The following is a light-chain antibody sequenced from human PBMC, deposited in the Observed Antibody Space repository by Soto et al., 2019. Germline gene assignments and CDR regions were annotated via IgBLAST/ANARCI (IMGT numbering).Light chain of an antibody. V-gene: IGKV3-15*01. Sequence: EIVMTQSPATLSVSPGERATLSCRASQSVSDNLAWYQQKPGQAPRLLIYGASTRATGIPARFNGSGSGTEFTLTISSLQSEDFAVYYCQQSNNWPYTFGQGTKVDIK. CDR3: QQSNNWPYT. CDR2: GAS. CDR1: QSVSDN. J-gene: IGKJ2*01.